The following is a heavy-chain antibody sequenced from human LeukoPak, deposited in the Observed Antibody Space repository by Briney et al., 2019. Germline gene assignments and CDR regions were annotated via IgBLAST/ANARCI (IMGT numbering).Heavy chain of an antibody. D-gene: IGHD2-2*01. V-gene: IGHV3-48*02. J-gene: IGHJ3*02. CDR1: GFSFSSYS. Sequence: GGSLRLSCVASGFSFSSYSMNWVRQAPGKGLEWVSYISSSGSTVYYVDSVKGRFTISRDNAKSSLYLQMNSLRDEDTAVYYCAGIYCSSTSCLHDAFDIWGQGTMVTVSS. CDR2: ISSSGSTV. CDR3: AGIYCSSTSCLHDAFDI.